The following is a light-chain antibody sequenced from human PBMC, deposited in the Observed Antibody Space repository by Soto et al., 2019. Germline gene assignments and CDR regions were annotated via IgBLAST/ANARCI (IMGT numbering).Light chain of an antibody. CDR2: WAS. Sequence: DIVMTQSPDSLAVSLGERATINCKSSQNVLYSSNNKNYLAWYQQKPGQPPKLLIYWASTRESGVPDRFSGSGSGTDFTLTISSLQAEDVAVYYCQQYYSTLFTFGPGTKVDIK. V-gene: IGKV4-1*01. J-gene: IGKJ3*01. CDR3: QQYYSTLFT. CDR1: QNVLYSSNNKNY.